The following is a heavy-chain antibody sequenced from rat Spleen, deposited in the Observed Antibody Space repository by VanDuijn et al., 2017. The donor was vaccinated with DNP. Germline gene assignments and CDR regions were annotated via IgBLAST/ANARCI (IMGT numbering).Heavy chain of an antibody. Sequence: QVQLKESGPGLVQPSQTLSLTCTVSGFSLTTNSVHWVRQPPGKGLEWVGAMWSGGSTDYNSVLKSRLSISRETSTSQVFLKMNSLQTEDTAMYFCARSGRGALDYWGQGVMVTVSS. CDR3: ARSGRGALDY. CDR2: MWSGGST. J-gene: IGHJ2*01. D-gene: IGHD1-11*01. V-gene: IGHV2-1*01. CDR1: GFSLTTNS.